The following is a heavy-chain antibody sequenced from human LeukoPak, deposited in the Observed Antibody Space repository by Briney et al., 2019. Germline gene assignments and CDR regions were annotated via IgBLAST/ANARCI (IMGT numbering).Heavy chain of an antibody. D-gene: IGHD6-13*01. J-gene: IGHJ4*02. CDR2: ISSSSTTI. CDR3: ARDLKAYSSSGGVDY. CDR1: GFTFSSYS. V-gene: IGHV3-48*01. Sequence: SGGSLRLSCAASGFTFSSYSMNWVRQAPGKGLEWVSYISSSSTTIYYADSVKGRLTISRDSTRNSLYLQMNSLRAEDTAVYYCARDLKAYSSSGGVDYWGQGTLVTVSS.